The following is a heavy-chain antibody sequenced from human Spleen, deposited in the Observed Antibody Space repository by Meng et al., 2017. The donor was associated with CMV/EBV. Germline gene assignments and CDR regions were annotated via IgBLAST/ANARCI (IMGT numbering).Heavy chain of an antibody. CDR1: GDSVSSNSAA. CDR3: ARDASPLYFGTGYFDY. V-gene: IGHV6-1*01. CDR2: TYYRSKWSN. Sequence: SQALSLTCAISGDSVSSNSAAWSWIRQSPSRGLEWLGRTYYRSKWSNDYAVSVKSRIAINPDTSKNQFSLQLNSVTPEDTAVYYCARDASPLYFGTGYFDYWGQGTLVTVFS. J-gene: IGHJ4*02. D-gene: IGHD2/OR15-2a*01.